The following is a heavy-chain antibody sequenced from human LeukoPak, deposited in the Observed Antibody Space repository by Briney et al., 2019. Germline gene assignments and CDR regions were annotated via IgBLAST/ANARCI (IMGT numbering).Heavy chain of an antibody. D-gene: IGHD4-17*01. CDR2: IWYDGSNK. V-gene: IGHV3-33*03. CDR1: GFTFSSYG. J-gene: IGHJ3*02. CDR3: AKTNLYGDYGDAFDI. Sequence: GGSLRLSCAASGFTFSSYGMHWVRQAPGKGLEWVAVIWYDGSNKYYADSVKGRFTISRDNAKNSLYLQMNSLRAEDTALYYCAKTNLYGDYGDAFDIWGQGTMVTVSS.